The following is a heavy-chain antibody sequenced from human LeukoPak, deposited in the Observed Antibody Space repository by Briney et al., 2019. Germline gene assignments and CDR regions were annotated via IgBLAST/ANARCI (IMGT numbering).Heavy chain of an antibody. J-gene: IGHJ3*02. CDR3: ARVRWSSGWYRVAFDI. CDR1: GGSLSGYY. D-gene: IGHD6-19*01. V-gene: IGHV4-34*01. CDR2: INHSGST. Sequence: SETLSLTCAVYGGSLSGYYWSWIRQPPGKGLEWIGEINHSGSTNYNPSLKSRVTISVDTSKNQFSLKLSSVTAADTAVYYCARVRWSSGWYRVAFDIWGQGTMVTVSS.